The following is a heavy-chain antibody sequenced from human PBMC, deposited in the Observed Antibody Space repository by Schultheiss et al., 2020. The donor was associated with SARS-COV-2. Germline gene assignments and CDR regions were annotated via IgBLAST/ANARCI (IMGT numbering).Heavy chain of an antibody. Sequence: SQTLSLTCTVSGGSVSSGSYFWSWIRQHPGKGLEWIGYIYYSGTTYYNPSLKSRVTISVDTSKNQFSLKVNSVTAADTAVYYCARDRPNSWFDPWGQGTLVTVSS. CDR3: ARDRPNSWFDP. J-gene: IGHJ5*02. CDR1: GGSVSSGSYF. CDR2: IYYSGTT. D-gene: IGHD1/OR15-1a*01. V-gene: IGHV4-31*03.